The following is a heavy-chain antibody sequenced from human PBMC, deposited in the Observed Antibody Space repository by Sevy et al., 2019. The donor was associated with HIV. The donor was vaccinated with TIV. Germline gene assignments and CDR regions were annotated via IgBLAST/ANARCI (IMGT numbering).Heavy chain of an antibody. CDR3: AKGNYETGTQYFDY. J-gene: IGHJ4*02. Sequence: GGSLRLSCAASGFTFNNYGMFWVRRAPGEGLEWVSGVTGGGGSTHYAASVKGRFTVSRDSSRNSLYLQMNSLRVEDTAVYYCAKGNYETGTQYFDYWGQGILVTVSS. CDR1: GFTFNNYG. CDR2: VTGGGGST. D-gene: IGHD3-22*01. V-gene: IGHV3-23*01.